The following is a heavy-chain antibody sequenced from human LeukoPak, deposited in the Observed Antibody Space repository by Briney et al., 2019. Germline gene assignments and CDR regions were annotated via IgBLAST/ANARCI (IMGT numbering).Heavy chain of an antibody. CDR3: ARGGSPPKLLWFGELLSDNWFDP. V-gene: IGHV1-2*04. D-gene: IGHD3-10*01. CDR1: GYTFTSYG. J-gene: IGHJ5*02. Sequence: ASVKVSCKASGYTFTSYGISWVRQAPGQGLEWMGWINPNSGGTNYAQKFQGWVTMTRDTSISTAYMELSRLRSDDTAVYYCARGGSPPKLLWFGELLSDNWFDPWGQGTLVTVSS. CDR2: INPNSGGT.